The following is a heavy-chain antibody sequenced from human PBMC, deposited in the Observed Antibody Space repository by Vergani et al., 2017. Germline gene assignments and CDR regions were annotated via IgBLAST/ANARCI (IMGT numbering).Heavy chain of an antibody. Sequence: QLQLQESGPGLVKPSETLSLTCTVSGGSISSSSYYWGWIRQPPGKGLEWIGSIYYSGSTYYNPSLKSRVTISVATSKNQFSLKLSSVTAADTAVYYCARWNTAMVDGAFDIWGQGTMVTVSS. J-gene: IGHJ3*02. V-gene: IGHV4-39*07. CDR2: IYYSGST. CDR1: GGSISSSSYY. CDR3: ARWNTAMVDGAFDI. D-gene: IGHD5-18*01.